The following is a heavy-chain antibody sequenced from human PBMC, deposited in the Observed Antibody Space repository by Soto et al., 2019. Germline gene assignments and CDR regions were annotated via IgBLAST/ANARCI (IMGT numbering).Heavy chain of an antibody. Sequence: QVQLQESGPGLVKPSETLSLTCTVSGGSISSYYWSWIRQPPGKGLEWIGYIYYSGSTNYNPSLKSRVTISVDTSKNQFSLKLSSVTAADTAVYYCARLTYYDILTGPNWFDPWGQGTLVTVSS. V-gene: IGHV4-59*08. CDR3: ARLTYYDILTGPNWFDP. CDR1: GGSISSYY. CDR2: IYYSGST. D-gene: IGHD3-9*01. J-gene: IGHJ5*02.